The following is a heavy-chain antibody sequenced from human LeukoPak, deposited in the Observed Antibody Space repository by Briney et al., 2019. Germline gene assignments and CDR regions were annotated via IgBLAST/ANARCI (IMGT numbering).Heavy chain of an antibody. CDR3: AKDHCGSCSGDDYFDY. J-gene: IGHJ4*02. CDR2: IDYDGNTK. Sequence: GGSLRLSCAASGFIFSINGMHWVRQAPGKGLEWVAYIDYDGNTKFYADSVKGRFTISRDNSKNTLYLQLNSLRGEDTAVYCCAKDHCGSCSGDDYFDYWGQGTLDTVSS. CDR1: GFIFSING. V-gene: IGHV3-30*02. D-gene: IGHD2-15*01.